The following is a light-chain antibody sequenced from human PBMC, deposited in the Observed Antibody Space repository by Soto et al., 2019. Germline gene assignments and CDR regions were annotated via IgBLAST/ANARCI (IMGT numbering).Light chain of an antibody. V-gene: IGLV1-47*01. J-gene: IGLJ3*02. CDR2: RDN. CDR3: ASWDDSLSGRV. Sequence: QSVLTQPPSASGTPGQRVTISCSGSHSNIGGNFVYWHRQIPGTAPKLLIYRDNQRPSGVPDRFSGSKTGTSAFLVISGLQSEDDADYYCASWDDSLSGRVFGRGTKLTVL. CDR1: HSNIGGNF.